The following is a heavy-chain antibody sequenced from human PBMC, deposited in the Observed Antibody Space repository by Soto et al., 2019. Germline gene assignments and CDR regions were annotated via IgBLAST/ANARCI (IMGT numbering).Heavy chain of an antibody. J-gene: IGHJ6*02. CDR1: GYTFTSYD. CDR3: ARAQGYYYRMDV. V-gene: IGHV1-8*01. CDR2: MNPNSGNT. Sequence: ASVKVSCKASGYTFTSYDINWVRQATGQGLEWMGWMNPNSGNTGYAQKFQGRVTMTRNTSISTAYMELSSLRSEDTAVYYCARAQGYYYRMDVWGQGTTVTVSS.